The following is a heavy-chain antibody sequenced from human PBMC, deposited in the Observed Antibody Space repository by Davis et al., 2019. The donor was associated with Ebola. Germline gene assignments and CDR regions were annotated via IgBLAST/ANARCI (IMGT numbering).Heavy chain of an antibody. V-gene: IGHV3-11*06. J-gene: IGHJ2*01. CDR1: GFTFSDYY. CDR2: ISSSSSYT. CDR3: ARFIVGAIGPNYWYFDL. D-gene: IGHD1-26*01. Sequence: GESLKISCAASGFTFSDYYMSWIRQAPGKGLEWVSYISSSSSYTNYADSVKGRFTISRDNAKNSLYLQMNSLRAEDTAVYYCARFIVGAIGPNYWYFDLWGRGTLVTVSS.